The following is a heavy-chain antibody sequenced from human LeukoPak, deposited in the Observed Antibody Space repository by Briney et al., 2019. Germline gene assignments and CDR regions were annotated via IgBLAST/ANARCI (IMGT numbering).Heavy chain of an antibody. CDR2: ISGSGGST. CDR3: ARAGAHYYDSSGYYS. CDR1: GFTFSSYE. V-gene: IGHV3-23*01. J-gene: IGHJ4*02. Sequence: GGSLRLSCAASGFTFSSYEMSWVRQAPGKGLEWVSAISGSGGSTYYADSVKGRFTISRDNSKNTLYLQMNSLRAEDTAVYYCARAGAHYYDSSGYYSWGQGTLVTVSS. D-gene: IGHD3-22*01.